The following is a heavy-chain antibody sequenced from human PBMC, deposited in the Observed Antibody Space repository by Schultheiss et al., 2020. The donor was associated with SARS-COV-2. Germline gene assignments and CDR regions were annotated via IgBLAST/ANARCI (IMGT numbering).Heavy chain of an antibody. V-gene: IGHV3-23*01. CDR2: LSAGGSST. CDR3: AKDYRESSGYYGLFDY. Sequence: GGSLRLSCAASGFTFSSYAMSWVRQAQGKRLEWVSALSAGGSSTYYAESVKGRFTISRDNSKNTLYLQMNSLRAEDTAVYYCAKDYRESSGYYGLFDYWGQGTLVTVSS. CDR1: GFTFSSYA. J-gene: IGHJ4*02. D-gene: IGHD3-22*01.